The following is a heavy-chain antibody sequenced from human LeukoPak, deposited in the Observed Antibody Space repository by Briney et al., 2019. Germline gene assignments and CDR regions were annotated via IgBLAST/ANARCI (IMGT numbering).Heavy chain of an antibody. CDR3: ARDARSRYCSGSSCYYDWFDS. V-gene: IGHV3-7*01. CDR1: GFTFSSYW. J-gene: IGHJ5*01. CDR2: IKPDGSEK. Sequence: GGSLRLSCVVSGFTFSSYWMSWVRQAPGKGLEWVANIKPDGSEKYYVDSVKGRFTISRDSAKNSLYLQMNSLRAEDTAMYYCARDARSRYCSGSSCYYDWFDSWGQGTLVTVSS. D-gene: IGHD2-2*01.